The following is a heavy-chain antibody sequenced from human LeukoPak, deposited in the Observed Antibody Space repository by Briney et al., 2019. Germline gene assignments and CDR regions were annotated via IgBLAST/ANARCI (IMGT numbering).Heavy chain of an antibody. V-gene: IGHV3-7*02. CDR2: IKQDGSEK. Sequence: GGSLRLSCTASTLTLNNYWMSWVRQAPGKGLEWVANIKQDGSEKYHVDSVKGRFTISRDNAKNTLYLQMSSLRVEDTAVYYCARVTSLTGTIFDSWGQGALVTVSS. J-gene: IGHJ4*02. CDR3: ARVTSLTGTIFDS. D-gene: IGHD1-7*01. CDR1: TLTLNNYW.